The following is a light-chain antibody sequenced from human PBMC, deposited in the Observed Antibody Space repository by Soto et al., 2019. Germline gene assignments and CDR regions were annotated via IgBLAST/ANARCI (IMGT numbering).Light chain of an antibody. CDR2: EDD. CDR1: SSNIRNNY. CDR3: GTWDRSLRVMV. J-gene: IGLJ3*02. Sequence: QSVLMQPPSVSAAPGQKVTISCSGSSSNIRNNYVSWYQEVPGTAPKLLIYEDDKRPSGIPDRFSGSKSATSATLGVTGLQTGDEADYYCGTWDRSLRVMVFGGGTKLTVL. V-gene: IGLV1-51*02.